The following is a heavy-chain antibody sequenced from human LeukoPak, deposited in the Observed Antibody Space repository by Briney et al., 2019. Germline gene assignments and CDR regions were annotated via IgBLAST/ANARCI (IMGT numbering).Heavy chain of an antibody. CDR3: ARDHGTYRDH. D-gene: IGHD1-14*01. Sequence: GGSLRLSCAASGITFSSYSMNWVRQAPGKGLEWVSYISTSGSTLHYADSVKGRFTVSRDNANNSLYLQMNSLRAEDTAVYYFARDHGTYRDHGGQGTLVTVSS. V-gene: IGHV3-48*01. CDR1: GITFSSYS. CDR2: ISTSGSTL. J-gene: IGHJ4*02.